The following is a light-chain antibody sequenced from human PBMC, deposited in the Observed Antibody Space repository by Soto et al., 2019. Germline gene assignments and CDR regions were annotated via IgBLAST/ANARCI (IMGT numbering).Light chain of an antibody. CDR1: QSVLYSSNNKNY. CDR3: QQYYSTPFT. Sequence: DIVMTQSPDSLAVSLGERATINCKSSQSVLYSSNNKNYLAWYQQKPGQPPKVLIYWASTRESGVPDRLSGSGSGTDFTLTISSLQAEDVAVYYCQQYYSTPFTFGPGTKVDIK. V-gene: IGKV4-1*01. CDR2: WAS. J-gene: IGKJ3*01.